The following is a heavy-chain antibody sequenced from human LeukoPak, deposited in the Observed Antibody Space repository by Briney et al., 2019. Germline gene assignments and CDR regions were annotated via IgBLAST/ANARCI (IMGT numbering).Heavy chain of an antibody. D-gene: IGHD2-21*02. Sequence: GASVKVSCKASGYTFTGYYMHWVRQAPGQGLEWMGWINPNSGGTNYAQKFQGRVTMTRDTSISTAYMELSRLRSDDTAVYYCARTGSRRVVVTPFDYWGQGTLVTVSS. CDR2: INPNSGGT. CDR3: ARTGSRRVVVTPFDY. J-gene: IGHJ4*02. CDR1: GYTFTGYY. V-gene: IGHV1-2*02.